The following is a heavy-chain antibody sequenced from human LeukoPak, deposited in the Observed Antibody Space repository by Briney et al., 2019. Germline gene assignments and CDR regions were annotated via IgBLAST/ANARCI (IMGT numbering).Heavy chain of an antibody. CDR1: GYTFTSYD. D-gene: IGHD5-18*01. J-gene: IGHJ4*02. Sequence: ALVKVSCKASGYTFTSYDINWVRQATGQGLEWMGWMNPNSGNTGYAQKFQGRVTMTRNTSISTAYMELSSLRSEDTAVYYCARVDSYGYGTSDYWGQGTLVTVSS. CDR2: MNPNSGNT. CDR3: ARVDSYGYGTSDY. V-gene: IGHV1-8*01.